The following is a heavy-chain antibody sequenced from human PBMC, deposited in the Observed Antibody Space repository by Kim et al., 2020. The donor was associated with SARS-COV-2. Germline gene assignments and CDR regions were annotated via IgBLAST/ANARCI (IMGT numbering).Heavy chain of an antibody. V-gene: IGHV3-30*18. CDR1: GFTFSIYG. CDR2: ISYDGSNK. Sequence: GGSLRLSCAASGFTFSIYGMHWVRQAPGKGLEWVAVISYDGSNKYFADSVKGRFTISRDNSKNTLYLQMNSLRAEDTAVYYCAKEGHYYDSSGYFDYWGQGTLVTVSS. CDR3: AKEGHYYDSSGYFDY. D-gene: IGHD3-22*01. J-gene: IGHJ4*02.